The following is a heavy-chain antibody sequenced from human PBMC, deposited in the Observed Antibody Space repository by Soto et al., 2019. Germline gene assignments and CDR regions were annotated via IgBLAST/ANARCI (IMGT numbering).Heavy chain of an antibody. CDR2: IYHSGST. D-gene: IGHD5-12*01. CDR3: ARGADIVAGGFDY. CDR1: GGSISSGGYS. Sequence: SETLSLTCAASGGSISSGGYSWRWIRQPPGKGLEWIGYIYHSGSTYYNPSLKSRVTISVDRSKNQFSLKLSSVTAADTAVYYCARGADIVAGGFDYWGQGTLVTVSS. V-gene: IGHV4-30-2*01. J-gene: IGHJ4*02.